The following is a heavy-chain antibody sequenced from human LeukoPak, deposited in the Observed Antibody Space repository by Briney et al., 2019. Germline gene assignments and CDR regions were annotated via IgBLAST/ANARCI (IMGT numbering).Heavy chain of an antibody. D-gene: IGHD5-18*01. CDR2: INPNSGGT. J-gene: IGHJ4*02. CDR1: EYTFTGYY. CDR3: AISPYSYGFVDY. Sequence: ASVKVSCKASEYTFTGYYMHWVRQAPGQGLEWMGWINPNSGGTNYAQKFQGRVTMTRDTSISTAYMELSRLRSDDTAVYYCAISPYSYGFVDYWGQGTLVTVSS. V-gene: IGHV1-2*02.